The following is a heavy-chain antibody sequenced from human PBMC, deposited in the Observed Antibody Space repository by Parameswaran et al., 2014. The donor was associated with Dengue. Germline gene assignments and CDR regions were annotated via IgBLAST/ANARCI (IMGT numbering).Heavy chain of an antibody. J-gene: IGHJ3*02. CDR2: IIPILGIA. CDR3: AILFPVAYDILTGYYAFDI. V-gene: IGHV1-69*02. Sequence: WVRQAPGQGLEWMGRIIPILGIANYAQKFQGRVTITADKSTSTAYMELSSLRSEDTAVYYCAILFPVAYDILTGYYAFDIWGQGTMVTVSS. D-gene: IGHD3-9*01.